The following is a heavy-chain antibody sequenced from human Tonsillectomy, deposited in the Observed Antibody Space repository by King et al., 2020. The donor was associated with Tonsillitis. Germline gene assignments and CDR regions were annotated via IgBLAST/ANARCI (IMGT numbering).Heavy chain of an antibody. CDR1: GGSISSYY. Sequence: LQLQESGPGLVKPSETLSLTCTVSGGSISSYYWSWIPQPPGKGLEWIGYIYYSGSTNYNPSLKSRVTISVDTSKNQFSLKLSSVTAADTAVYYCARVGGSGWYGVDYWGQGTLVTVSS. J-gene: IGHJ4*02. CDR3: ARVGGSGWYGVDY. V-gene: IGHV4-59*01. D-gene: IGHD6-19*01. CDR2: IYYSGST.